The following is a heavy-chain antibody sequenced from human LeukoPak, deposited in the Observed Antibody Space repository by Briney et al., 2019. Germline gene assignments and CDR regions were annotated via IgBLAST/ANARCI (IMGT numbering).Heavy chain of an antibody. CDR2: IYTSGST. D-gene: IGHD2-2*01. CDR1: GGSISSYY. J-gene: IGHJ6*03. CDR3: AREFIVVVPAASRLYYYYMDV. Sequence: SETLSLTCTVSGGSISSYYWSWIRKPAGKGLEWFGRIYTSGSTNYNPSLKSRVTMSVDTSKNQFSLKLSSVTAADTAVYYCAREFIVVVPAASRLYYYYMDVWGKGTTVTISS. V-gene: IGHV4-4*07.